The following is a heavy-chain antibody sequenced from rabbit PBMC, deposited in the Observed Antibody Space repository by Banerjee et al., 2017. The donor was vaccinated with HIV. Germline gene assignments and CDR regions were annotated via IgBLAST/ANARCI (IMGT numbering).Heavy chain of an antibody. CDR2: IYAGSSGST. CDR3: ARDLVGVIGWNFYL. D-gene: IGHD1-1*01. J-gene: IGHJ4*01. V-gene: IGHV1S40*01. CDR1: GFSFSSNYW. Sequence: QSLEESGGDLVKPGASLTLTCTASGFSFSSNYWICWVRQPPGKGLEWIACIYAGSSGSTYYASWAKGRFTISRTSSTTVTLRMTSLTAADTATYFCARDLVGVIGWNFYLWGQGTLVTVS.